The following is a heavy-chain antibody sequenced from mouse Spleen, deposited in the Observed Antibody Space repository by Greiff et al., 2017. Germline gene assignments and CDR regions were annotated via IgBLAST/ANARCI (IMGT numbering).Heavy chain of an antibody. D-gene: IGHD1-1*02. J-gene: IGHJ1*01. CDR2: IWGDGST. Sequence: VQLQESGPGLVAPSQSLSITCTVSGFSLTGYGVNWVRQPPGKGLEWLGMIWGDGSTDYNSALKSRLSISKDNSKSQVFLKMNSLQTDDTARYYCARVYGPNGDWYFDVWGAGTTVTVSS. V-gene: IGHV2-6-7*01. CDR3: ARVYGPNGDWYFDV. CDR1: GFSLTGYG.